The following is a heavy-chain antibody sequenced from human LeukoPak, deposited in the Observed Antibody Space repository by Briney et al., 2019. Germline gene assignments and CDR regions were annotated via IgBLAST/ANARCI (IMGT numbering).Heavy chain of an antibody. CDR2: ISKDGSNE. V-gene: IGHV3-30*18. D-gene: IGHD3-16*01. J-gene: IGHJ4*02. Sequence: PGRFLRLSCAASGFTFNSYAMHWVRQAPGKGLEWVAIISKDGSNEHYADSVKGRFTVSRDNSKHTLYMQMNSLRVEDTAVYYCAKFAGKGYFDYWGQGTLVTVSP. CDR1: GFTFNSYA. CDR3: AKFAGKGYFDY.